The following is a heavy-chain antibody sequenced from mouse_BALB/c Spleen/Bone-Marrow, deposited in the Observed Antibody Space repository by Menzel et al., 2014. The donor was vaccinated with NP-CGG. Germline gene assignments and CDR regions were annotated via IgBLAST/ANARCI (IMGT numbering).Heavy chain of an antibody. CDR3: TRDQVRRGYYYAMDY. CDR1: GYTFTSYW. V-gene: IGHV1S22*01. Sequence: LQQSGSELVRPGASVKLSCKASGYTFTSYWMHWVKQRHGQGLEWIGNIYPGSGSTNYDEKFKSKGTLTVDTSSSTAYMHLSSLTSEDSAVYYCTRDQVRRGYYYAMDYWSQGTSVTVSS. CDR2: IYPGSGST. J-gene: IGHJ4*01. D-gene: IGHD2-14*01.